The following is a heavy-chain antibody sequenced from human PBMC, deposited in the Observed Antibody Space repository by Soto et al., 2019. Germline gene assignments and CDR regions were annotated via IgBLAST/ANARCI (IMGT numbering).Heavy chain of an antibody. V-gene: IGHV4-4*02. Sequence: SETLSLTCAVSGGSISSSSWWSWVRQPPGKGLEWIGEIYHSGSTNYNPSLKSRVAISVDKSKNQFSLKLSSVTAADTAVYYCARDLFEGGYSYGSDYWGQGTLVTVSS. CDR2: IYHSGST. CDR3: ARDLFEGGYSYGSDY. D-gene: IGHD5-18*01. J-gene: IGHJ4*02. CDR1: GGSISSSSW.